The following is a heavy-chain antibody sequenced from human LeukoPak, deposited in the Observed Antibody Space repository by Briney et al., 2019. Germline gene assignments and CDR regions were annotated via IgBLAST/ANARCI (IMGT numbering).Heavy chain of an antibody. CDR3: TRVAGSGSVD. J-gene: IGHJ4*02. CDR1: GFTFDDYA. CDR2: INSDASTT. D-gene: IGHD1-26*01. V-gene: IGHV3-74*01. Sequence: GGSLRLSCAASGFTFDDYAMHWVRQAPGKGLVWVSRINSDASTTSYADSVKGRFTISRDNAKNTLHLQMNSLRAEDTAVYYCTRVAGSGSVDWGQGTLVTVSS.